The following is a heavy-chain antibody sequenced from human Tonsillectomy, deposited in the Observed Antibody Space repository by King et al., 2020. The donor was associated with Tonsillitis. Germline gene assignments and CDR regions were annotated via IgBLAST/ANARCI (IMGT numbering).Heavy chain of an antibody. Sequence: VQLVESGAEVKRPGASVKVSYKASGYTFTSYGISWVRQAPGQGLEWMGWINPYNGYTNYAQKLQGRVTMTTDTSTSTAYMDLRSLRSDDTAVYYCARDIGAAAGTSPGYWGQGTLVTVSS. J-gene: IGHJ4*02. CDR2: INPYNGYT. CDR3: ARDIGAAAGTSPGY. CDR1: GYTFTSYG. D-gene: IGHD6-13*01. V-gene: IGHV1-18*01.